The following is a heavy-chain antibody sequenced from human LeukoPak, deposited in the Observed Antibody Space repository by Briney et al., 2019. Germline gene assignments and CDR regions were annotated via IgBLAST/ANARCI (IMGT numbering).Heavy chain of an antibody. CDR1: GYTFTSCG. D-gene: IGHD1-26*01. Sequence: GASVKVSCKASGYTFTSCGISWVRQAPGQGLEWMGWISAYNGNTNYAQKLQGRVTMTTDTSMSTAYMELRSLRSDDTAVYYCARVSRYSIVGASKQREDYWGQGTLVTVSS. V-gene: IGHV1-18*01. CDR3: ARVSRYSIVGASKQREDY. CDR2: ISAYNGNT. J-gene: IGHJ4*02.